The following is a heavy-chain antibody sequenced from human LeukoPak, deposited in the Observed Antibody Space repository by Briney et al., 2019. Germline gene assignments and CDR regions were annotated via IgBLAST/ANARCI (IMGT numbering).Heavy chain of an antibody. CDR3: ARHSSWAAPDY. V-gene: IGHV4-39*01. Sequence: PSETLSLTCTVSGGSISSNSYYWAWIRQPPGKGLEWIGTMYYSGSTYYNPSLKSRVTISVDTSKNQFSLKLSPVTAADTAVYYCARHSSWAAPDYWGQGTLVTVSS. J-gene: IGHJ4*02. CDR1: GGSISSNSYY. CDR2: MYYSGST. D-gene: IGHD6-25*01.